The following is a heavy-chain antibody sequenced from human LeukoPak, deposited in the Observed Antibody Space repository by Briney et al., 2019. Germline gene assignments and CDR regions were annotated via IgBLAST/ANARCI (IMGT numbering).Heavy chain of an antibody. CDR3: AIHLSDSSGYFSY. Sequence: ASVKVSCKASGYTFSSCAINWVRQAPGQGLEYIGWIDTNTGSPTFAQGFTGRYVFSLDTSVSTAYLQISSLKAEDTAVYYCAIHLSDSSGYFSYWGQGALVTVSS. J-gene: IGHJ4*02. D-gene: IGHD3-22*01. V-gene: IGHV7-4-1*02. CDR1: GYTFSSCA. CDR2: IDTNTGSP.